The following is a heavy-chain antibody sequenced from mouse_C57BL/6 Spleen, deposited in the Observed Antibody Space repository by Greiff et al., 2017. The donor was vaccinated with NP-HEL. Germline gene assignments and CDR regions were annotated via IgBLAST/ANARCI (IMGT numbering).Heavy chain of an antibody. CDR2: ISDGGSYT. Sequence: EVMLVESGGGLVKPGGSLKLSCAASGFTFSSYAMSWVRQTPEKRLEWVATISDGGSYTYYPDNVKGRFTISRDNAKNNLYLQMSHLKSEDTAMYYCARVPYYGSSYDYFDYWGQGTTLTVSS. CDR3: ARVPYYGSSYDYFDY. CDR1: GFTFSSYA. V-gene: IGHV5-4*03. D-gene: IGHD1-1*01. J-gene: IGHJ2*01.